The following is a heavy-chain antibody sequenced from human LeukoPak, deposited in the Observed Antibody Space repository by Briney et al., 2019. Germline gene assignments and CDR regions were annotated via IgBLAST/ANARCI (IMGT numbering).Heavy chain of an antibody. CDR3: ARSITMIVDWFDP. J-gene: IGHJ5*02. Sequence: PGGSLRLSCAASGFTFRSYGMSWVRQAPGKGLEWVSGISGSGGSTYYADSVKGRFNISRDNSKNTLYLQMNSLRAEDTAVYYCARSITMIVDWFDPWGQGTLVTVSS. D-gene: IGHD3-22*01. CDR1: GFTFRSYG. V-gene: IGHV3-23*01. CDR2: ISGSGGST.